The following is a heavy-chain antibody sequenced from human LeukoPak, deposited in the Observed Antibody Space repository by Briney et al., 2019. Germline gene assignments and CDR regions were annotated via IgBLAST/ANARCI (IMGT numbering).Heavy chain of an antibody. CDR1: TFTVSTNS. J-gene: IGHJ4*02. CDR2: IYGGGST. CDR3: VKDSPPRYSGSPPAY. Sequence: GGSLRLSCVASTFTVSTNSMSWVRQAPGKGLEWVSVIYGGGSTYYADSVKGRFTISRDNSKNTLYLQMNSLRAEDTAVYYCVKDSPPRYSGSPPAYWGQGTLVTVSS. D-gene: IGHD1-26*01. V-gene: IGHV3-53*01.